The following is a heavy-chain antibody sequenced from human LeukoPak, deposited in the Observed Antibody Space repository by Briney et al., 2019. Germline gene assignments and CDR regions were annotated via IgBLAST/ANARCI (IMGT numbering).Heavy chain of an antibody. CDR2: IYHSGST. CDR3: ASGSLPAANNWFDP. V-gene: IGHV4-30-2*01. Sequence: PSGTLSLTCAVSGGSISSGGYYWSWIRQPPGKGLEWIGYIYHSGSTYYNPSLKSRVTISVDRSKNQFSLKLSSVTAADTAVYYCASGSLPAANNWFDPWGQGTLVTVCS. CDR1: GGSISSGGYY. D-gene: IGHD2-2*01. J-gene: IGHJ5*02.